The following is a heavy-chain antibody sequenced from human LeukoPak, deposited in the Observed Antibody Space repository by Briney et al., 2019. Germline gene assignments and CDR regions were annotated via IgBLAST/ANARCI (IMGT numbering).Heavy chain of an antibody. D-gene: IGHD3-22*01. Sequence: PSETLSLTCTVSGGSISGYFWAWIRRPAGKGLEWIGSIYHSGSTYYNPSLKSRVTISVDTSKNQFSLKLSSVTAADTAVYYCTRELSGSQDYWGQGTLVTVSS. CDR1: GGSISGYF. V-gene: IGHV4-4*07. CDR3: TRELSGSQDY. J-gene: IGHJ4*02. CDR2: IYHSGST.